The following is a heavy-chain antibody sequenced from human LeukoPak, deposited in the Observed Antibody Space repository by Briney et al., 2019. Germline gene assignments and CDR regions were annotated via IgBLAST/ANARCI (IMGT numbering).Heavy chain of an antibody. CDR3: ARGGYYYDSSGRNPFDY. Sequence: ASVKVSCKASGYTFTGYYIHWVRQAPGQGLEWMGWINPNSGCTNYAQKFQGRVTMTRDTSISTAYMELSRVRSDDTAVYYCARGGYYYDSSGRNPFDYWGQGTLVTVSS. CDR1: GYTFTGYY. CDR2: INPNSGCT. V-gene: IGHV1-2*02. D-gene: IGHD3-22*01. J-gene: IGHJ4*02.